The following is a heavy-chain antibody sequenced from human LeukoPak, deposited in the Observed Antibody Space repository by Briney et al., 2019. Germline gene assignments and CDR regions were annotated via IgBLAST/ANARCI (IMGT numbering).Heavy chain of an antibody. J-gene: IGHJ3*02. CDR3: ARVLNIAVAAFDAFDI. V-gene: IGHV1-2*02. CDR1: GYTFTGYY. Sequence: ASVKVSCKASGYTFTGYYMHWVRQAPGQGLEWMGWINPNSGGTNYAQKFQGRVTVTRDTSISTAYMELSRLRSDDTAVYYCARVLNIAVAAFDAFDIWGQGTMVTVSS. CDR2: INPNSGGT. D-gene: IGHD6-19*01.